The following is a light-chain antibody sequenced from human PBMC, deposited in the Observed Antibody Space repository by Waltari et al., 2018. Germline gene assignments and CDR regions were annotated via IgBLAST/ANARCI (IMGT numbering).Light chain of an antibody. CDR2: SSS. Sequence: DTLMTQSPSSLSASVGDRVTITCRASQAISTYVNWYQQTPGMAPKLLLFSSSALHRGVSSRFSGSGSGTEFTLTISNLQPDDFATYYCQQSYSAPLAFGGGTKLDI. J-gene: IGKJ4*01. CDR1: QAISTY. V-gene: IGKV1-39*01. CDR3: QQSYSAPLA.